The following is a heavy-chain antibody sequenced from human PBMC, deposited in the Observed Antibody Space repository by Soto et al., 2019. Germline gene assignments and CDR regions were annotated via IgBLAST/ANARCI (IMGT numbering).Heavy chain of an antibody. V-gene: IGHV1-69*01. D-gene: IGHD1-26*01. Sequence: QVQLVQSGAEVKKPGSSVKDTCKASGGTFSSYAISWVRQAPGQGLEWMGGIIPIFGTANYAQKFQGRVTITADESTSTAYMELSSLRSEDTAVYYCARLPLGLGATGWFDPWGQGTLVTVSS. CDR3: ARLPLGLGATGWFDP. CDR2: IIPIFGTA. J-gene: IGHJ5*02. CDR1: GGTFSSYA.